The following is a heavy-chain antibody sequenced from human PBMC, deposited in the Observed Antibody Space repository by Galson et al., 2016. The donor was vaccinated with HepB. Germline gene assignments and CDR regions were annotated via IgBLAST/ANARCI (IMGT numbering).Heavy chain of an antibody. CDR3: TRDFCRGGGCNGYYHGMDV. Sequence: SLRLSCAASGFTFDHYVMNWVRQAPGKGLEWVSGINWDSGSIGYADSVRGRFTISRDNAKKSLYLQMNSLRPEDTALYYCTRDFCRGGGCNGYYHGMDVWGQGTTVTVSS. V-gene: IGHV3-9*01. D-gene: IGHD2-15*01. J-gene: IGHJ6*02. CDR1: GFTFDHYV. CDR2: INWDSGSI.